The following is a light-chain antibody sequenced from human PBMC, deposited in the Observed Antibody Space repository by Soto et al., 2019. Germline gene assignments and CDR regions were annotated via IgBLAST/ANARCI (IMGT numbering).Light chain of an antibody. Sequence: QSALTQPASVSGSPGQSITISCTGTSSDIGGYKYVSWYQQHPGEAPKLIIYDVTNRPSGVSNRFSGFKSGNTASLTISGLQTEDEADYYCSSYTSSNTVTFDGGTKLTVL. CDR3: SSYTSSNTVT. CDR1: SSDIGGYKY. J-gene: IGLJ2*01. CDR2: DVT. V-gene: IGLV2-14*03.